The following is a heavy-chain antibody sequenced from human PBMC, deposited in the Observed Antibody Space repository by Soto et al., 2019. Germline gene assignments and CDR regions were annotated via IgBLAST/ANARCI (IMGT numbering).Heavy chain of an antibody. V-gene: IGHV3-7*03. CDR2: IKQDGSEK. CDR3: ARMDGGSWYIYYYYGMDV. D-gene: IGHD6-13*01. Sequence: EVQLVESGGGLVKPGGSLRLSCAASGFTFSNAWMSWVRQAPGKGLEWVANIKQDGSEKYYVDSVKGRFTISRDNAKNSLYLQMNSLRAEDTAVYYCARMDGGSWYIYYYYGMDVWGQGTTVTVSS. J-gene: IGHJ6*02. CDR1: GFTFSNAW.